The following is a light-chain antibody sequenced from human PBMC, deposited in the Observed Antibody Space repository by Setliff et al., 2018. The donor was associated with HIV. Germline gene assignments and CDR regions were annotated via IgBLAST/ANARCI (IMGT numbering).Light chain of an antibody. CDR1: SSDIGGYNY. V-gene: IGLV2-14*03. Sequence: QSVLTQPASVSGSPGQSITISCTGTSSDIGGYNYVSWYQHHPGKAPKLMIFDVSNRPSGVSNRFSGSKSGNTASLTISGLQTEDEADYYCSSYTNSNTYVFGTGTKVTVL. CDR3: SSYTNSNTYV. CDR2: DVS. J-gene: IGLJ1*01.